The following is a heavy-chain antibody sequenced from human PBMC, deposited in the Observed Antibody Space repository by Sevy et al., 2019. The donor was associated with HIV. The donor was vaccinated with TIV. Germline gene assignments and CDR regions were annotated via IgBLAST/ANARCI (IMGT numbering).Heavy chain of an antibody. V-gene: IGHV3-30*03. Sequence: GGSLRLSCAASGFTFSSYAIHWVRQTPGKGLEWVAVISYDGNNKYYADSLKGRFTVCRDNSKNTLYAQMNSLRAEDMAVYYCAIDHNLWSEGGFLHHWGQGTLVTVSS. CDR3: AIDHNLWSEGGFLHH. CDR2: ISYDGNNK. D-gene: IGHD3-10*01. CDR1: GFTFSSYA. J-gene: IGHJ1*01.